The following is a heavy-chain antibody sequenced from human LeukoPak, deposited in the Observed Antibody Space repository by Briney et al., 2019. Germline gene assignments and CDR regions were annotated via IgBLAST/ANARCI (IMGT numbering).Heavy chain of an antibody. J-gene: IGHJ4*02. CDR3: ARGRIGATSFDY. Sequence: RPGGSLRLSCAASEFTFSSYWMSWVRQAPGKGLEWVANIKQDGGKKYFVDSVKGRFTISRDNAKNSLYLQMNSLRAEDTAVYYCARGRIGATSFDYWGQGTLVTVSS. CDR2: IKQDGGKK. CDR1: EFTFSSYW. D-gene: IGHD3-16*01. V-gene: IGHV3-7*03.